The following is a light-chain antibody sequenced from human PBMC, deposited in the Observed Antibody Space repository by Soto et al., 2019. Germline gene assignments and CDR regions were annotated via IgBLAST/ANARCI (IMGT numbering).Light chain of an antibody. CDR2: GAS. J-gene: IGKJ1*01. V-gene: IGKV3-15*01. CDR1: QSVSSN. CDR3: QQYNNWPPAT. Sequence: EIVMTQSAAILSVSPGERATLSCRASQSVSSNLAWYQQKPGQAPRLLIYGASTRATGIPARFSGSGSGTEFTLPISSLQSEDFAGYYCQQYNNWPPATFGQGTKVDIK.